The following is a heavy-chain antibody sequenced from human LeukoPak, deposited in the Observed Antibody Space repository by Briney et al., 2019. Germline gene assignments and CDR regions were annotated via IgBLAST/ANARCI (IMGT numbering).Heavy chain of an antibody. CDR3: ARVTVTTFSPTDYMDV. Sequence: KAGGSLSLSCAASGFMFSSYSMNWFRKAQGKGLEWVPSISTSSRNIFQADSVKGRFTISRDNAKNSLYLQMNSLRAEDTAVYYCARVTVTTFSPTDYMDVWGKGTTVTISS. J-gene: IGHJ6*03. D-gene: IGHD4-17*01. CDR2: ISTSSRNI. CDR1: GFMFSSYS. V-gene: IGHV3-21*01.